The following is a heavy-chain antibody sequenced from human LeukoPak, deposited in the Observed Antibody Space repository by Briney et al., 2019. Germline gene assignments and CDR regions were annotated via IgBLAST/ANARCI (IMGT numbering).Heavy chain of an antibody. J-gene: IGHJ4*02. CDR2: ISSSSSYI. CDR1: GFIFSRYS. V-gene: IGHV3-21*01. D-gene: IGHD4-17*01. Sequence: GGSLRLSCAASGFIFSRYSMNWVRQAPGKGLEWVSSISSSSSYIFYADSVKGRFTISRDNAKNSLYLQMNSLRAEDMAVYYCARDSRGDYGDRRYYWGQGTLVTVSS. CDR3: ARDSRGDYGDRRYY.